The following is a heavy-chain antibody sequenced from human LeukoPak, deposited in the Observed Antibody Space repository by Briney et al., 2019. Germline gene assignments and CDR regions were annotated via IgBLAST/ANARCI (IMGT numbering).Heavy chain of an antibody. J-gene: IGHJ4*02. CDR1: GYTFTGYY. D-gene: IGHD2-15*01. CDR3: AIIDIVVVVAASGEFDY. V-gene: IGHV1-2*02. CDR2: INPNSGGT. Sequence: APVKVSCKASGYTFTGYYMHWVRQAPGQGLEWMGWINPNSGGTNYAQKFQGRVTMTRDTSISTAYMELSRLRSDDTAVYYCAIIDIVVVVAASGEFDYWGQGTLVTVSS.